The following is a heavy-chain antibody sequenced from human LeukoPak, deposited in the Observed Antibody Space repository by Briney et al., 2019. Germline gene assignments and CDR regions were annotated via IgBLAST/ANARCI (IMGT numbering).Heavy chain of an antibody. Sequence: GGSLRLSCAASGFSFSRYGMHWVRQAPGKGLVWVSRIASDGSSTTYADSVKGRFSISRDNAKNTLYLQMNSLRVEDTAVYYCARGRPHGNDYWGQGTLVTVSS. CDR2: IASDGSST. CDR1: GFSFSRYG. J-gene: IGHJ4*02. V-gene: IGHV3-74*01. CDR3: ARGRPHGNDY. D-gene: IGHD4-23*01.